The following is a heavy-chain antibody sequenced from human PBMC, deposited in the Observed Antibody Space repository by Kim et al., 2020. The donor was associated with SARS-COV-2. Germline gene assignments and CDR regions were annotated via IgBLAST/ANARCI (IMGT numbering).Heavy chain of an antibody. V-gene: IGHV4-39*01. D-gene: IGHD3-22*01. CDR2: IYYSGST. Sequence: SETLSLTCTVSGGSISSSSYYWGWIRQPPGKGLEWIGSIYYSGSTYYNPSLKSRVTISVDTSKNQFSLKLSSVTAADTAVYYCARRGVDSSGYYYTTFDYWGQGTLVTVSS. CDR3: ARRGVDSSGYYYTTFDY. CDR1: GGSISSSSYY. J-gene: IGHJ4*02.